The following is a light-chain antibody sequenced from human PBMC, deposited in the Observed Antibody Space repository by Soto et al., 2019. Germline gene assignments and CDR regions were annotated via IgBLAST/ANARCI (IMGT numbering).Light chain of an antibody. J-gene: IGKJ5*01. CDR1: QNIRSS. V-gene: IGKV3-15*01. CDR2: DAS. Sequence: EVVMTQSPASLSASPGERVTLSCRASQNIRSSLAWYQQRPGQAPRLLIYDASTRATGIPPRFSGGGSGTEFNFNISSMQSEDFAVYYCPQRQYWPPITVGQGTRLEI. CDR3: PQRQYWPPIT.